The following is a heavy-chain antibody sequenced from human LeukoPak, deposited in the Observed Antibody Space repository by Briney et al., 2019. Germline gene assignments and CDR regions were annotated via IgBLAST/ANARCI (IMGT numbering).Heavy chain of an antibody. CDR2: INHSGST. CDR1: GGSFSGYY. J-gene: IGHJ4*02. Sequence: SETLSLTCAVYGGSFSGYYWSWIRRPPGKGLEWIGEINHSGSTNYNPSLKSRVTISVDTSKNQFSLKLSSVTAADTAVYYCAITYYDFWSGYGLDYWGRGTLVTVSS. V-gene: IGHV4-34*01. D-gene: IGHD3-3*01. CDR3: AITYYDFWSGYGLDY.